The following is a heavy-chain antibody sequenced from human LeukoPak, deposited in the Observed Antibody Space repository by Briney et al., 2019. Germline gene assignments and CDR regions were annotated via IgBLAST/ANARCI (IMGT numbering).Heavy chain of an antibody. J-gene: IGHJ1*01. CDR2: IHSGGST. CDR3: ARDAYCGGDCYFAFQH. CDR1: GFTVSSNY. Sequence: GGSLRLSCAASGFTVSSNYMNWVRQAPGKGLEWVSVIHSGGSTYYADPVKGRFIISRDNSKNTLYLQMNSLRAEDTAVYYCARDAYCGGDCYFAFQHWGQGTLVTVSS. V-gene: IGHV3-66*01. D-gene: IGHD2-21*02.